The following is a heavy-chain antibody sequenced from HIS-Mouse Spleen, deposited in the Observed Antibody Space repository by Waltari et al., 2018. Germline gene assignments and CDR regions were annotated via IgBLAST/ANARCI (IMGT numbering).Heavy chain of an antibody. J-gene: IGHJ6*02. CDR3: ARDRVSSSRPYYYYGMDV. Sequence: QVQLQESGPGLVKPSETLSLTCTVSGGSISSYYWSWIRQPPGKGLEWIGYIYYSGSTNYNPSLKSRVTISVDTSKNQFSLKLSSVTAADTAVYSCARDRVSSSRPYYYYGMDVWGQGTTVTVSS. CDR1: GGSISSYY. D-gene: IGHD6-13*01. V-gene: IGHV4-59*01. CDR2: IYYSGST.